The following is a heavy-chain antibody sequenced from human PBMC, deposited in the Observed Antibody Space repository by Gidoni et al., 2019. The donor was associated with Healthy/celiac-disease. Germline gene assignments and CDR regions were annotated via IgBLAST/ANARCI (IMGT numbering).Heavy chain of an antibody. J-gene: IGHJ5*02. CDR3: TTDKVAVAA. CDR1: ALAFGNAW. D-gene: IGHD6-19*01. V-gene: IGHV3-15*01. Sequence: EMQLVESGVGWVEPGGSLRRSCAASALAFGNAWMSWVRQAAGKGLEWVGRIKSKTDGGTTDYAAPVKGRFTISRDDSKNTLYLQMNSVKTEDTAVYYCTTDKVAVAAWGQGTLVTVSS. CDR2: IKSKTDGGTT.